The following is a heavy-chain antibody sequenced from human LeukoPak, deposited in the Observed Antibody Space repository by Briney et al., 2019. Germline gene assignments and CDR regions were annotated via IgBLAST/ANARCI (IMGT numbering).Heavy chain of an antibody. CDR1: GGPFSGYY. V-gene: IGHV4-34*01. Sequence: SSETLSLTCAVYGGPFSGYYWSWIRQPPGKGLEWIGEINHSGRNNYNPFLKSRVPISVDTSKYQFSLKLSAVTAADTAVYYCATIYDSSGYYHYWGQATLVTVSS. D-gene: IGHD3-22*01. CDR3: ATIYDSSGYYHY. CDR2: INHSGRN. J-gene: IGHJ4*02.